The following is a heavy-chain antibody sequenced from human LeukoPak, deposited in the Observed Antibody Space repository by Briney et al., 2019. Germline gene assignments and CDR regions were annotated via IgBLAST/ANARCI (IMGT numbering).Heavy chain of an antibody. J-gene: IGHJ5*02. V-gene: IGHV4-59*01. CDR1: GGSISSYY. CDR2: IYYSGST. Sequence: SETLSLTCTVSGGSISSYYWSWIRQPPGQGLEWIGYIYYSGSTNYNPSLKSRVTISVDTSKNQFSLKLSSVTAADTAVYYCARDRSGPGFDPWGQGTLVTVSS. CDR3: ARDRSGPGFDP.